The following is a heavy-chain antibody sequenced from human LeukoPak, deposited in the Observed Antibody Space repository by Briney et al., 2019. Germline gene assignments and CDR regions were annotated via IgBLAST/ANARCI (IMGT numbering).Heavy chain of an antibody. CDR2: INPNSGGT. J-gene: IGHJ6*02. D-gene: IGHD1/OR15-1a*01. Sequence: ASVKVSCKASGYTFTGYYMHWVRQAPGQGLEWMGWINPNSGGTNYAQKFQGWVTMTSDTSISTAYMELSRLRSDDTAVYYCARDATGTRPITFDMDVWGQGTTVTVSS. CDR1: GYTFTGYY. V-gene: IGHV1-2*04. CDR3: ARDATGTRPITFDMDV.